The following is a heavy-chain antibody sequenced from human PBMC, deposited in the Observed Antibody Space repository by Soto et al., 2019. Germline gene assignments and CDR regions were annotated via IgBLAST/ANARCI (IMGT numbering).Heavy chain of an antibody. CDR1: GGSISSYY. CDR2: IYYSGST. Sequence: QVQLQESGPGRVKPSETLSLTCTVSGGSISSYYWSWIRQPPGKGLEWIGYIYYSGSTNYNPSLKSRVTISVDTSKNQFALKLSSVTAADTALYYGARSGVVTALFDYWGQGTLVTVSS. CDR3: ARSGVVTALFDY. V-gene: IGHV4-59*01. D-gene: IGHD2-21*02. J-gene: IGHJ4*02.